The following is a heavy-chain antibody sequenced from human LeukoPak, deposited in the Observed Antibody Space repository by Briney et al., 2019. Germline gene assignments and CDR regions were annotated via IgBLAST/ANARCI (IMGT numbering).Heavy chain of an antibody. CDR3: VRDHVGGSCVDCPLGDAFDT. V-gene: IGHV3-9*01. CDR1: GFTFDEYA. D-gene: IGHD2-15*01. J-gene: IGHJ3*02. CDR2: MSWSRYIV. Sequence: GRSLRLSCAASGFTFDEYAMHWGRQAPGKGLEWCSGMSWSRYIVEYADSVRGRFTISRDNAKTSLFLHMNSLTAEDSAMYYCVRDHVGGSCVDCPLGDAFDTWGQGTMVTVSS.